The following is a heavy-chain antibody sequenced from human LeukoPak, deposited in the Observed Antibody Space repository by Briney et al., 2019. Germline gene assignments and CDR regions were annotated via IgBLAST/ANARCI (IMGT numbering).Heavy chain of an antibody. Sequence: PGGSLRLSCAASGFTFSSYGMHWVRQAPGKGLEWVAVIWNDGSNKYYADSVKGRFTISRDNSKNTLYLQMNSLRAEDTAVYYCARDQNDFWSGYYYGMDVWGQGTTVTVSS. CDR2: IWNDGSNK. V-gene: IGHV3-33*01. D-gene: IGHD3-3*01. J-gene: IGHJ6*02. CDR3: ARDQNDFWSGYYYGMDV. CDR1: GFTFSSYG.